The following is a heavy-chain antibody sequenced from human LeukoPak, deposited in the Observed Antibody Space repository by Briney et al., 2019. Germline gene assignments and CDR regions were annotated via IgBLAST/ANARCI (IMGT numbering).Heavy chain of an antibody. V-gene: IGHV4-59*12. CDR2: IYYSGST. J-gene: IGHJ4*02. CDR1: GGSISSYY. D-gene: IGHD1-26*01. Sequence: SETLSLTCTVSGGSISSYYWSWLRQPPGKGLEWIGYIYYSGSTNYNPSLKSRVTISVDTSKNQFSLKLSFVTAADTAVYYCARGGSYYGDHQFDYWGQGTLVTVSS. CDR3: ARGGSYYGDHQFDY.